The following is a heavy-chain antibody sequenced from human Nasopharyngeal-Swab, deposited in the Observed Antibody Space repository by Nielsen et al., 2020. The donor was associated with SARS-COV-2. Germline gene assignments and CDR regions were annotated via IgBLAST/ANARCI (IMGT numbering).Heavy chain of an antibody. Sequence: GGSLRLSCAASGFTFSSYSMNWVRQAPGKGLEWVSYISSSSSTIYYADSVKGRFTISRDNAKNSLYLQMNSLRDEDTAVYYCARDFRLCLWFGDCVGNYFDYWGQGTLVTVSS. CDR3: ARDFRLCLWFGDCVGNYFDY. J-gene: IGHJ4*02. D-gene: IGHD3-10*01. CDR2: ISSSSSTI. CDR1: GFTFSSYS. V-gene: IGHV3-48*02.